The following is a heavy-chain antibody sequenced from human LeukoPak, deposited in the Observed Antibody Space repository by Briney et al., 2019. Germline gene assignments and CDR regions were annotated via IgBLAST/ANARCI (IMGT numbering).Heavy chain of an antibody. Sequence: GGSLRLSCAASGFTFSSYWMSWVRQAPGKGLEWVANIKQDGSEKYYVDSVKGRFTISRDNAKDSLYLQMNSLRAEDTAIYYCTRVGYIDEGIDYWGQGTLVTVSS. J-gene: IGHJ4*02. CDR3: TRVGYIDEGIDY. V-gene: IGHV3-7*04. CDR1: GFTFSSYW. D-gene: IGHD5-24*01. CDR2: IKQDGSEK.